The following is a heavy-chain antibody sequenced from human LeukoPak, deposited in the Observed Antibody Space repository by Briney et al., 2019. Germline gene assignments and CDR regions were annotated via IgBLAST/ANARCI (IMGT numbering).Heavy chain of an antibody. D-gene: IGHD1-26*01. Sequence: SQTLSLTCAVSGGSISSGGYSWSWIRQPPGKGLEWIGYIYHSGSTYYNPSLKSRVTISVDRSKNQFSLKLSSVTAADTAVYYCARANVGALVGNAFDIWGQGTMVTVSS. V-gene: IGHV4-30-2*01. J-gene: IGHJ3*02. CDR2: IYHSGST. CDR1: GGSISSGGYS. CDR3: ARANVGALVGNAFDI.